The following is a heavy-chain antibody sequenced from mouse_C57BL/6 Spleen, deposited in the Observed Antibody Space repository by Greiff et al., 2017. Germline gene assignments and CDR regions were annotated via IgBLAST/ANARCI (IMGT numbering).Heavy chain of an antibody. J-gene: IGHJ4*01. D-gene: IGHD2-4*01. CDR1: YFAFTASA. V-gene: IGHV1-49*01. CDR2: FTMYSDAT. Sequence: QVQLQQPGAELVRPGSSVKLSCKASYFAFTASAMHWVKQRPGHGLEWIGSFTMYSDATEYSENFKGKDTLTVNTSSSPAYMELSSLTSEDSAVDFCARPGDYGPRDYWGQGTSVTVSS. CDR3: ARPGDYGPRDY.